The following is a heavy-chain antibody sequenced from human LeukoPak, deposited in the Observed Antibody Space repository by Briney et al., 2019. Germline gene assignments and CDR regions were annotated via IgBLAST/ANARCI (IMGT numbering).Heavy chain of an antibody. J-gene: IGHJ4*02. CDR1: GFTFNDHA. V-gene: IGHV3-23*01. D-gene: IGHD3-3*01. CDR3: ARGGQNFDFWRFDY. Sequence: PGGSLRLSCAGSGFTFNDHAMSWVRQAPGKGLEWVSPISGSGGSTYYADYVKGRSTISRENSKKVVYFKMNSLRGEDTAVYFCARGGQNFDFWRFDYWGQGTLAVVSS. CDR2: ISGSGGST.